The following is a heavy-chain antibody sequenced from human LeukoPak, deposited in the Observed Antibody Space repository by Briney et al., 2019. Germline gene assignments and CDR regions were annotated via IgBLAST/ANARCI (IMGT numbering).Heavy chain of an antibody. CDR2: VIPIFGTA. J-gene: IGHJ5*02. Sequence: ASVKVSCKASGGTFSSYAISWVRQAPGPGLEWMGGVIPIFGTANYAQKFQGRVTITTDESTSTAYMELSSLRSEDTAVYYCVRAQIAARRPPNCCDPWGQGTLVTVSS. CDR1: GGTFSSYA. D-gene: IGHD6-6*01. CDR3: VRAQIAARRPPNCCDP. V-gene: IGHV1-69*05.